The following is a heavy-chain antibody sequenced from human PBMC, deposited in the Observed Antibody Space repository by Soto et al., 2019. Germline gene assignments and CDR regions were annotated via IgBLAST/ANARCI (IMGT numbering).Heavy chain of an antibody. CDR2: IYYSGST. Sequence: SETLSLTCTVSGGSISSSSYYWGWIRQPPGKGLEWIGSIYYSGSTYYNPSLKSRVTISVDTSKNQFSLKLSSVTAADTAVYYCARTRYSVHDYSAQGSLVTGSS. D-gene: IGHD1-26*01. J-gene: IGHJ4*02. CDR1: GGSISSSSYY. CDR3: ARTRYSVHDY. V-gene: IGHV4-39*01.